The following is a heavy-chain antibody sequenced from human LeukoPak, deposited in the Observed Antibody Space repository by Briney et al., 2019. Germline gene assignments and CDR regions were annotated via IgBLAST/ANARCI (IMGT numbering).Heavy chain of an antibody. V-gene: IGHV4-30-2*01. D-gene: IGHD2-21*02. Sequence: SETLSLTCAVSGGSISSGGYSWSWIRQPPGKGLEWIGYIYHSGSTCYNPSLKSRVTISVDRSKNQFSLKLSSVTAADTAVYYCARSICGGDCYHEYYFDYWGQGTLVTVSS. CDR3: ARSICGGDCYHEYYFDY. J-gene: IGHJ4*02. CDR1: GGSISSGGYS. CDR2: IYHSGST.